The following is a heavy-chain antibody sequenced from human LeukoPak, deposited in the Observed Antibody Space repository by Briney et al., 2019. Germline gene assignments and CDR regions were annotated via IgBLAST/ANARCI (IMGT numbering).Heavy chain of an antibody. CDR3: AREVPYYGCDY. D-gene: IGHD3-10*01. Sequence: ASVTVSCKASGYTFTSYGISWVRQAPGQGVEWMGWISAYNGNTNYAQKLQGRVTITTDTSTSTAYVELRSLRSDDTAVYYCAREVPYYGCDYWGQGTLVTVSS. CDR1: GYTFTSYG. J-gene: IGHJ4*02. CDR2: ISAYNGNT. V-gene: IGHV1-18*01.